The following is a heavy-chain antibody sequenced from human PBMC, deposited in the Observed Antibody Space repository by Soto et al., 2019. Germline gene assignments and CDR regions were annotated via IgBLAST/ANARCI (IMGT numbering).Heavy chain of an antibody. V-gene: IGHV1-2*04. D-gene: IGHD3-3*01. CDR3: ARGRRTYYDFWSGYERSYYYGMDV. Sequence: GASVKVSCIASGYTFTGYYMHWVRQAPGQGLEWMGWINPNSGGTNYAQKFQGWVTMTRDTSISTAYMELSRLRSDDTAVYYCARGRRTYYDFWSGYERSYYYGMDVWGQGTTVTVSS. CDR1: GYTFTGYY. CDR2: INPNSGGT. J-gene: IGHJ6*02.